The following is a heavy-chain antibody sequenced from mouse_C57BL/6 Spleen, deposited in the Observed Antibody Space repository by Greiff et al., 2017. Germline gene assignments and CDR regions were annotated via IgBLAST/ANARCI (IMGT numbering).Heavy chain of an antibody. V-gene: IGHV1-80*01. J-gene: IGHJ4*01. Sequence: VQLQQSGAELVKPGASVKISCKASGYAFSSYWMNWVKQRPGKGLEWIGQIYPGDGDTNYNGKFKGKATLTADKSSSTAYMQLSSLTSEDSAVYFCARSGYGYYYAMDYWGQGTSVTVSS. D-gene: IGHD1-2*01. CDR1: GYAFSSYW. CDR2: IYPGDGDT. CDR3: ARSGYGYYYAMDY.